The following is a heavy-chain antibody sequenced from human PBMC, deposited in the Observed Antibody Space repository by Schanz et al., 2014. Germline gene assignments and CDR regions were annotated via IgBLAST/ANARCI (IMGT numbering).Heavy chain of an antibody. J-gene: IGHJ6*03. CDR3: ARDHQWLARYYMDV. CDR2: ISNSGTTI. V-gene: IGHV3-11*04. D-gene: IGHD6-19*01. Sequence: QVQLVESGGGLVKPGGSLRLSCAASGFTFSDYYMSWIRQAPGKGLEWVSYISNSGTTIYYADSVKGRFTISRDNAKNSLYLQMNSLRAEDTAAYYCARDHQWLARYYMDVWGKGTTVTVSS. CDR1: GFTFSDYY.